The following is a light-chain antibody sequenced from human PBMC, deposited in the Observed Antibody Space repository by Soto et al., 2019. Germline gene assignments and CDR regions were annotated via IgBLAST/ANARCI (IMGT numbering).Light chain of an antibody. CDR1: QSVSNNY. CDR2: GAS. V-gene: IGKV3-20*01. J-gene: IGKJ1*01. Sequence: EIVLTQSPGTLSLSPGERATLSCRASQSVSNNYLAWYQQKPGQAPRLLIYGASNRASGIPDRFSGSGSGTDFTLTISRLEPEDFTVYDCQQYGSSGTFGQGTNVEIK. CDR3: QQYGSSGT.